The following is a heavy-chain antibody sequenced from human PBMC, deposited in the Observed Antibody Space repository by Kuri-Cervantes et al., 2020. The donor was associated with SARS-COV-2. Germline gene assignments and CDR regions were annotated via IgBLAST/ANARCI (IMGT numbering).Heavy chain of an antibody. CDR1: GGSISSYY. CDR3: ARSQVVRHLDWSSELSYRYYMDV. V-gene: IGHV4-59*01. D-gene: IGHD3-9*01. Sequence: SETLSLTCTVSGGSISSYYWSWIRQPPGKGLEWIGYIYYSGGTNYNPSLESRVTISTDTSKNQFSLRLNSVTAADTAVYFCARSQVVRHLDWSSELSYRYYMDVWGKGTTVTVSS. CDR2: IYYSGGT. J-gene: IGHJ6*04.